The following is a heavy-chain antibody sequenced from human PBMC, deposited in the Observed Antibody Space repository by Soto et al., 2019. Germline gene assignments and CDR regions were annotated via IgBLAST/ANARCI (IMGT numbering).Heavy chain of an antibody. CDR2: INVGNGNT. J-gene: IGHJ6*02. CDR3: ARDIQRAKDSHDYYYYGMDV. D-gene: IGHD5-18*01. V-gene: IGHV1-3*01. CDR1: GYTFTNYP. Sequence: QVQLVQSGAEVKKPGASVKVSCKASGYTFTNYPIHWVRQAPGQRLEWMGWINVGNGNTKYSQKFQGRVTITRDTPATTAYMELSSLSSEDTALYFCARDIQRAKDSHDYYYYGMDVWGQGTTVTVSS.